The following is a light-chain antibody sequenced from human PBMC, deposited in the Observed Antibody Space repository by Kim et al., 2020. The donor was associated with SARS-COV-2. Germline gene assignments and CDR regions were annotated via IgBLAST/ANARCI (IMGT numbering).Light chain of an antibody. V-gene: IGLV6-57*03. J-gene: IGLJ2*01. CDR2: EDD. CDR1: SGGVDDKY. CDR3: QSYNRDNVI. Sequence: GDTGARSCARSSGGVDDKYVRWNQQRPGGVTTTVIYEDDQRPSGVSDRLSGSSDNSSKSASLTISGLRTEDEADYYCQSYNRDNVIFGGGTQLTVL.